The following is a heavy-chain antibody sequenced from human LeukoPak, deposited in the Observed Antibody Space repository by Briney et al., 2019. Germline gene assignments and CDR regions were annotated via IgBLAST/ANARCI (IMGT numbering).Heavy chain of an antibody. CDR1: GYSISSGYY. D-gene: IGHD3-22*01. V-gene: IGHV4-38-2*02. J-gene: IGHJ4*02. Sequence: SETLSLTCTVSGYSISSGYYWGWIRQPPGKGLEWIGSIYHSGTTYYNPSLKSRVTISVDTSKNQFSLKLSSVTAADTAVYYCAMYYYDSSGYYYGESYFDYSGQGTLVTVSS. CDR2: IYHSGTT. CDR3: AMYYYDSSGYYYGESYFDY.